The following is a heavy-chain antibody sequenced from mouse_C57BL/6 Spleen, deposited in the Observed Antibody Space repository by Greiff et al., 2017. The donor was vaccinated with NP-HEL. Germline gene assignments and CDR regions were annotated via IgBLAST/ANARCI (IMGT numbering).Heavy chain of an antibody. J-gene: IGHJ2*01. V-gene: IGHV1-69*01. CDR2: IDPSDSYT. D-gene: IGHD2-5*01. CDR3: ARSLYYSNFYFDY. CDR1: GYTFTSYW. Sequence: QVQLKQPGAELVMPGASVKLSCKASGYTFTSYWMHWVKQRPGQGLEWIGEIDPSDSYTNYNQKFKGKSTLTVDKSSSTAYMQLSSLTSEDSAVYYCARSLYYSNFYFDYWGQGTTLTVSS.